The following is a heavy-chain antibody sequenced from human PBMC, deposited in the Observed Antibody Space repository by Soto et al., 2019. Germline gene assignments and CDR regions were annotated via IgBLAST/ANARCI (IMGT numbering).Heavy chain of an antibody. V-gene: IGHV1-3*01. CDR2: INAGNGNT. J-gene: IGHJ6*02. CDR1: GYTFTSYA. Sequence: ASVKVSCKASGYTFTSYAMHWVRQAPGQRLEWMGWINAGNGNTKYSQKFQGRVTITRDTSASTAYMELSSLRSEDTAVYYCARVIRYSSGWHYYYGMDVWGQGTTVTVSS. CDR3: ARVIRYSSGWHYYYGMDV. D-gene: IGHD6-19*01.